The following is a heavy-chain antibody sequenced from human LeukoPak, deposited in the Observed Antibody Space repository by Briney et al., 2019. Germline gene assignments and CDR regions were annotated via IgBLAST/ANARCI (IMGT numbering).Heavy chain of an antibody. D-gene: IGHD1-26*01. CDR3: ARGGYSGTYYFDY. CDR2: VWYDGSNI. Sequence: PGGSLRLSCAASGFTFSTYGMHWVRQAPGKGLEWVAVVWYDGSNIHYVDSVKGRFTISRDNSKSTLYLQMNSLTAEDTAVYYCARGGYSGTYYFDYWAREPWSPSPQ. J-gene: IGHJ4*02. V-gene: IGHV3-33*01. CDR1: GFTFSTYG.